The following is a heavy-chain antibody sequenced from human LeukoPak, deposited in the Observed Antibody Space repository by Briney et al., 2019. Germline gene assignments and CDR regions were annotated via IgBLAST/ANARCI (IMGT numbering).Heavy chain of an antibody. CDR1: GFTVDTYW. J-gene: IGHJ6*02. Sequence: GGSLRLSCVASGFTVDTYWMSWVRQAPGKGLDWVAHIKEDGTRKYYVDSVRGRFTISRDNAKNSLFLQMNSLRVEDTAVYYCARDSGGGDYYYYGMDVWGQGTTVTVSS. CDR2: IKEDGTRK. V-gene: IGHV3-7*03. CDR3: ARDSGGGDYYYYGMDV. D-gene: IGHD2-15*01.